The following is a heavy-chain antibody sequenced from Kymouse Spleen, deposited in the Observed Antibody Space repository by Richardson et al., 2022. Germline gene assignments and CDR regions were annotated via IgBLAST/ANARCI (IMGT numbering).Heavy chain of an antibody. J-gene: IGHJ3*02. CDR3: AKDKGYSSGWYHAFDI. D-gene: IGHD6-19*01. Sequence: EVQLVESGGGLVQPGRSLRLSCAASGFTFDDYAMHWVRQAPGKGLEWVSGISWNSGSIGYADSVKGRFTISRDNAKNSLYLQMNSLRAEDTALYYCAKDKGYSSGWYHAFDIWGQGTMVTVSS. CDR2: ISWNSGSI. V-gene: IGHV3-9*01. CDR1: GFTFDDYA.